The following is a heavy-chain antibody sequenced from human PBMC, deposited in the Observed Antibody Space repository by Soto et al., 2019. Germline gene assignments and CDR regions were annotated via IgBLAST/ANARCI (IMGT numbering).Heavy chain of an antibody. V-gene: IGHV4-59*01. D-gene: IGHD6-19*01. J-gene: IGHJ4*02. Sequence: SETLSLTCGVSGGSISSYYWSWIRQPPGKGLEWIGQIHYTGYTNYNPSLESRVTILVDTSQNQFSLKLNSVTAADTAVYYCAREGGYSGWFDYWGQGTLVTVSS. CDR3: AREGGYSGWFDY. CDR1: GGSISSYY. CDR2: IHYTGYT.